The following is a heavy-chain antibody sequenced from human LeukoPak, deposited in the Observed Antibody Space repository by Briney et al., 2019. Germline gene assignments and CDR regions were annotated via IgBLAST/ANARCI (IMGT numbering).Heavy chain of an antibody. CDR3: ARGIRRYNWFDP. CDR1: GGSISSGGYS. D-gene: IGHD2/OR15-2a*01. Sequence: SQTLSLTCAVSGGSISSGGYSWSWTRQPPGKGLEWIGYIYHSGSTYYNPSLKSRVTISVGRPKNQFSLKLSSVTAADTAVYYCARGIRRYNWFDPWGQGTLVTVSS. CDR2: IYHSGST. V-gene: IGHV4-30-2*01. J-gene: IGHJ5*02.